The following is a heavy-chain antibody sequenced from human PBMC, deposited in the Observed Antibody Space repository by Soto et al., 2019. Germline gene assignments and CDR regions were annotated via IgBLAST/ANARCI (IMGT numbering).Heavy chain of an antibody. CDR1: GSTFNNYG. D-gene: IGHD2-2*01. CDR2: VSKSDYT. V-gene: IGHV3-21*01. J-gene: IGHJ4*02. Sequence: GGSLSLSCVVSGSTFNNYGINWVRQAPGKGLEWVSSVSKSDYTYYSDSVKGRFTISRDNAKNSVSLQMNTLTAEDTAVYYCAREDSIIIPAVSDFWGQGTRVTVSS. CDR3: AREDSIIIPAVSDF.